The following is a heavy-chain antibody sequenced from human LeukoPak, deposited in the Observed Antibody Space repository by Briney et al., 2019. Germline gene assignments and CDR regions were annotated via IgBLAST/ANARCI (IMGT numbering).Heavy chain of an antibody. CDR3: ARGRTVLLWFGDLDY. V-gene: IGHV1-24*01. CDR1: GYTLTELS. Sequence: ASVKVSCKVSGYTLTELSMHWVRQAPGKGLEWMGGFDPEDGETIYAQKFQGRVTMTTDTSTSTAYMELRSLRSDDTAVYYCARGRTVLLWFGDLDYWGQGTLVTVSS. D-gene: IGHD3-10*01. CDR2: FDPEDGET. J-gene: IGHJ4*02.